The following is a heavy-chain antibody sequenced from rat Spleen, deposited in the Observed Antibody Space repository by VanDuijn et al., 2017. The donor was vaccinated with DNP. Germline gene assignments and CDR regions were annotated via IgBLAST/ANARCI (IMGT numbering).Heavy chain of an antibody. CDR3: ARWPGYNPPYAMDV. V-gene: IGHV3-3*01. J-gene: IGHJ4*01. D-gene: IGHD1-4*01. Sequence: EVQLQESGPGLVKPSQSLSLTCSVTGYSITSSYSWSWIRKFPGNKLEWMAYINTAGSTNYNPSLKSRISITRDTSKNQIFLQVNSVTTEDTATYYCARWPGYNPPYAMDVWGQGTSVTVSS. CDR2: INTAGST. CDR1: GYSITSSYS.